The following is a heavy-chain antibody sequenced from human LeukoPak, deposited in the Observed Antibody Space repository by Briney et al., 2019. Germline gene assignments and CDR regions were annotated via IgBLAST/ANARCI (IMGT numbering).Heavy chain of an antibody. J-gene: IGHJ5*02. Sequence: PGGSLRLSCAASGFTFSSYGMHWVRQAPGKGLEWVAFIRYDGSNKYYADSVKGRFTISRDNSKNTLYLQMNSLRAEDTAVYYCARVPTQRYCSSTSCYYWFDPWGQGTLVTVSS. CDR2: IRYDGSNK. D-gene: IGHD2-2*01. CDR3: ARVPTQRYCSSTSCYYWFDP. V-gene: IGHV3-30*02. CDR1: GFTFSSYG.